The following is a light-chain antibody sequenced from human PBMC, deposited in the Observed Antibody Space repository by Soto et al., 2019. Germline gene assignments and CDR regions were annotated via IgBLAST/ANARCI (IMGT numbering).Light chain of an antibody. CDR1: QGISNY. Sequence: DIQMTQSPSSLSASVGDRVTITCRASQGISNYLAWYQQKPGKVPKLLIYAASTRATGIPARFSGSGSGTEFTLTISSLQSEDFAVYYCQQYNNWPLTFGGGTKVDIK. CDR3: QQYNNWPLT. J-gene: IGKJ4*01. V-gene: IGKV1-27*01. CDR2: AAS.